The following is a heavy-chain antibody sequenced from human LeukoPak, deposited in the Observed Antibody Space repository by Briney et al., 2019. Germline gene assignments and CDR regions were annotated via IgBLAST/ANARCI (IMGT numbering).Heavy chain of an antibody. CDR1: GVPFSNYY. V-gene: IGHV4-34*01. CDR3: TRAVAGHPD. J-gene: IGHJ4*02. Sequence: SETLSLTCAVSGVPFSNYYWSWVRESPSQGLEWIGEINHSGYTNYNPPLKSRVTMSIDTSKNQFSLKLTSVTAADAGVYYCTRAVAGHPDWGQGTPVTVS. CDR2: INHSGYT. D-gene: IGHD6-19*01.